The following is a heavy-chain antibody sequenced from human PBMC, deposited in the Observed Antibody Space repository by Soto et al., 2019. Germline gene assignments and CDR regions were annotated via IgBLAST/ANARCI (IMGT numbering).Heavy chain of an antibody. D-gene: IGHD2-21*01. J-gene: IGHJ6*02. V-gene: IGHV1-2*02. CDR1: GYTFTGYY. Sequence: ASVKVSCKASGYTFTGYYMHWVRQAPGQGLEWMGWINPNSGGTNYAQKFQGRVTMTRVTSIRTAYMVLGSLRSGDTALYYCAKDPNIVVGTGGLDVWGQGTTVTVSS. CDR2: INPNSGGT. CDR3: AKDPNIVVGTGGLDV.